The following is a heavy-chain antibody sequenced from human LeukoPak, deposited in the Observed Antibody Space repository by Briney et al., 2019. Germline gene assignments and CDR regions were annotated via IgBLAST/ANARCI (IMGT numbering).Heavy chain of an antibody. J-gene: IGHJ5*02. CDR2: IYYSGST. CDR3: AISLLSAGSGSYGFDP. V-gene: IGHV4-30-4*01. D-gene: IGHD3-10*01. CDR1: GGSISSGDYY. Sequence: SETLSLTCSVSGGSISSGDYYWSWIGQPPGKGLEWIGHIYYSGSTHHNPSIRSRVTISVDTSKNQFSLKLSSVTATDTAVYYLAISLLSAGSGSYGFDPWGQGTLVTVSS.